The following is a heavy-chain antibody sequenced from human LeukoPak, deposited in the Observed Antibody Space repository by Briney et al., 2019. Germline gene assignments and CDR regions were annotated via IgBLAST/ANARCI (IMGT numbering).Heavy chain of an antibody. V-gene: IGHV1-2*02. CDR2: INPNSGGT. CDR3: AVEYSSSPYQLDY. D-gene: IGHD6-6*01. CDR1: GYTFTGYY. J-gene: IGHJ4*02. Sequence: GASVKVSCKASGYTFTGYYMHWVRQAPGQGLEWMGWINPNSGGTNYAQKFQGRVTMTRDTSISTAYVELSRLRSDDTAVYYCAVEYSSSPYQLDYWGQGTLVTFSS.